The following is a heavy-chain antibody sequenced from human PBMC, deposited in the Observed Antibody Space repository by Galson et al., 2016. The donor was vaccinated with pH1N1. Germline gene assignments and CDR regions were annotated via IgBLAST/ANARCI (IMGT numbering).Heavy chain of an antibody. D-gene: IGHD3-3*01. CDR2: ISSSSTRV. V-gene: IGHV3-48*04. J-gene: IGHJ3*02. Sequence: SLRLSCAASTFTFSRHGMNWVRQAPGKGLGWISYISSSSTRVFYADSVKGRFTISRDNAKNSLYLQMKSLRAEDTAVYYCVRDDYESWSGYDAFDIWGPGTMVTVSS. CDR1: TFTFSRHG. CDR3: VRDDYESWSGYDAFDI.